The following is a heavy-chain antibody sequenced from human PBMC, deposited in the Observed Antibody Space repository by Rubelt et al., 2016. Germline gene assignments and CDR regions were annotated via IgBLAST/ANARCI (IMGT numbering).Heavy chain of an antibody. Sequence: VQLVESGGALVKPDESLRLSCAASGFTFINAWMNWVRQAPGKGLEWMAVISFDGSHKYYADSVKGRFTLSRDNSKNTLYLQMNSLRTEDTAVYYCARPWGYWGQGTLVTVSS. V-gene: IGHV3-30*03. CDR2: ISFDGSHK. CDR1: GFTFINAW. J-gene: IGHJ4*02. D-gene: IGHD7-27*01. CDR3: ARPWGY.